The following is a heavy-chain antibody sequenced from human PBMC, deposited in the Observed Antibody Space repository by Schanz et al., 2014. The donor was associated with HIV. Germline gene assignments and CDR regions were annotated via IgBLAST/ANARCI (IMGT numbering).Heavy chain of an antibody. J-gene: IGHJ3*02. V-gene: IGHV3-30*18. CDR3: AKDGSWEAFDVFDI. CDR1: GLTFSSYG. Sequence: QVQLVESGGGVVQPGRSLRLSCAGSGLTFSSYGMHWVRQAPGKGLEWAAVISYDGSNKYYADSVKGRFTISRDNSKNTLYLQMNSLRAEDTAVYYCAKDGSWEAFDVFDIWGQGTMVTVSS. CDR2: ISYDGSNK. D-gene: IGHD1-26*01.